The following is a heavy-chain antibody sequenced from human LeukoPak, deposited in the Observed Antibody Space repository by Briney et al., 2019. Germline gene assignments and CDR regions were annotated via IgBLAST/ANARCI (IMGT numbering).Heavy chain of an antibody. CDR1: GGSFSGYY. Sequence: PSETLSLTCAVYGGSFSGYYWSWIRQPPGKGLEWIGEINHSGSTNYNPSLKSRVTISVDTSKNQFSLKLSSVTAADTAVYYCARVSVTHTWETGYYLDYWGQGTLVTVSS. CDR2: INHSGST. V-gene: IGHV4-34*01. J-gene: IGHJ4*02. D-gene: IGHD4-17*01. CDR3: ARVSVTHTWETGYYLDY.